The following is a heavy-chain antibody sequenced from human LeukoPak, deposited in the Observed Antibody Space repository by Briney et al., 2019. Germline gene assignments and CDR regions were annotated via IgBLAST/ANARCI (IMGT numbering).Heavy chain of an antibody. CDR1: GFTFSSYS. Sequence: GGSLRLSCAASGFTFSSYSMNWVRQAPGKGLEWVSYISSSSSTIYYADSVKGRFTISRDNAKNSLYLQMNSLRAEDTAVYYCARQDCSGGSCYLDYWGQGILVTVSS. CDR2: ISSSSSTI. CDR3: ARQDCSGGSCYLDY. V-gene: IGHV3-48*01. J-gene: IGHJ4*02. D-gene: IGHD2-15*01.